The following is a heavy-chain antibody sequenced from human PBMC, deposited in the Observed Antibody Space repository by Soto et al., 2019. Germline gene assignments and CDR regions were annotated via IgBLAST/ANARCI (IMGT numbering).Heavy chain of an antibody. D-gene: IGHD1-1*01. V-gene: IGHV3-74*01. J-gene: IGHJ6*03. CDR3: ARSRSTGTAHGCYYCLDA. CDR1: GFTFSNSW. Sequence: GGSLRLSCAASGFTFSNSWMHWVRQVPGKGLVWVSRISSDGSSTNYADSVKGRFTNSRDNAKNTLYLQMNSLRAEDTAVYYCARSRSTGTAHGCYYCLDAWGKGTMVTVSS. CDR2: ISSDGSST.